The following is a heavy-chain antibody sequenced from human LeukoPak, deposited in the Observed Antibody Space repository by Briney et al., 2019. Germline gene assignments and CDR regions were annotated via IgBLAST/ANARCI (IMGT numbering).Heavy chain of an antibody. J-gene: IGHJ4*02. CDR2: ANPLEGRI. CDR3: VRQEPAAMPNDF. D-gene: IGHD2-2*01. CDR1: RSTYTSHL. V-gene: IGHV1-46*01. Sequence: VSACCKPARSTYTSHLIKWVREAAGHGGEWMGGANPLEGRIIYARRFQRRVTVTRATYTSTVYLGMSKLTAYEPRVHYCVRQEPAAMPNDFWGQGTLVTVSS.